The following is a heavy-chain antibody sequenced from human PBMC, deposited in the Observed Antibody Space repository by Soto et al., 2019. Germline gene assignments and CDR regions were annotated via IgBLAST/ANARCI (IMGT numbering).Heavy chain of an antibody. CDR1: GDSVSSNSAA. D-gene: IGHD6-6*01. V-gene: IGHV6-1*01. CDR3: ARTHYSSSLVDYYYYGMDV. Sequence: SQTLSLTCVISGDSVSSNSAAWNWIRQSPSRGLEWLGRTYYRSKWYNDYAVSVKSRITINPDTSKNQFSLQLNSVTPEDTAVYYCARTHYSSSLVDYYYYGMDVWGQGTTVTVSS. CDR2: TYYRSKWYN. J-gene: IGHJ6*02.